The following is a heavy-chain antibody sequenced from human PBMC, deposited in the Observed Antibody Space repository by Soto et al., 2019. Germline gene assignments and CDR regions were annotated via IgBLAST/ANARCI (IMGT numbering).Heavy chain of an antibody. Sequence: EVLLLESGGGLVQPGGSLRLSCVGSGFTFSNYGMSWVRQAPGKGLEWVSSISGASGRIYREDSEKGRFTISRDTSKNSVDLQVSGLRADVTAVYYCVKGHTSESGHYSYYGMDVWGQGTTVTVS. CDR1: GFTFSNYG. CDR3: VKGHTSESGHYSYYGMDV. D-gene: IGHD5-12*01. CDR2: ISGASGRI. V-gene: IGHV3-23*01. J-gene: IGHJ6*02.